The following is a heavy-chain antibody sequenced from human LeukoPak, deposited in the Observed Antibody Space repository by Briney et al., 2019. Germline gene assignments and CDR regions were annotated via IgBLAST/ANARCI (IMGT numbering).Heavy chain of an antibody. CDR1: GFTFSSYE. J-gene: IGHJ4*02. CDR2: ISSSGSTI. CDR3: ARVQRGLAARGGVDY. D-gene: IGHD6-6*01. V-gene: IGHV3-48*03. Sequence: GGSLRLSCAASGFTFSSYEMNWVRQAAGKGLEWVSYISSSGSTIYYADSVKGRFTISRDNAKNSLYLQMNSLRAEDTAVYYCARVQRGLAARGGVDYWGQGTLVTVSS.